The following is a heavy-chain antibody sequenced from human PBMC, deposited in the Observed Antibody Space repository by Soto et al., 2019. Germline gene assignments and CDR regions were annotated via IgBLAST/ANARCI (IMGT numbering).Heavy chain of an antibody. V-gene: IGHV1-69*12. Sequence: QVQLVQSGAEVKKPGSSVKVSCKASGGTFSSYAISWVRQAPGQGLEWMGGIIPIFGTANYAQKFQGRVTITADESRNKAYVEVRDLRSEDTAVYYCARERGKDYCESSGYYGRWFDPWGQGTLVTVSS. CDR1: GGTFSSYA. D-gene: IGHD3-22*01. CDR2: IIPIFGTA. CDR3: ARERGKDYCESSGYYGRWFDP. J-gene: IGHJ5*02.